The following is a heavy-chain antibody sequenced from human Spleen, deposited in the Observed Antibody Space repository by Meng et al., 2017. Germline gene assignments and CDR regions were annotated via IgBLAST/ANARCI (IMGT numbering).Heavy chain of an antibody. CDR1: GFTFSSYS. CDR3: ARAGVLRYFDWLPRYDAFDI. J-gene: IGHJ3*02. V-gene: IGHV3-21*04. Sequence: GGSLRLSCAASGFTFSSYSMNWVRQAPGKGLEWVSSISSSSSYIYYADSVKGRFTISRDNAKNSLYLQMNSLRAEDTAVYYCARAGVLRYFDWLPRYDAFDIWGQGTMVTVSS. D-gene: IGHD3-9*01. CDR2: ISSSSSYI.